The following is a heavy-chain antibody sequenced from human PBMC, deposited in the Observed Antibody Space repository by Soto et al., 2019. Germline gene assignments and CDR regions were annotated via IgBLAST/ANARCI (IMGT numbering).Heavy chain of an antibody. CDR3: AKDTTMIVVAQGAFDI. D-gene: IGHD3-22*01. J-gene: IGHJ3*02. CDR2: ISGSGGST. Sequence: GGSLRLSCAASGFAFSSYAMSWVRQAPGKGLEWVSAISGSGGSTYYADSVKGRFTISRDNSKNTLYLQMNSLRAEDTAVYYCAKDTTMIVVAQGAFDIWGQGTMVTVSS. V-gene: IGHV3-23*01. CDR1: GFAFSSYA.